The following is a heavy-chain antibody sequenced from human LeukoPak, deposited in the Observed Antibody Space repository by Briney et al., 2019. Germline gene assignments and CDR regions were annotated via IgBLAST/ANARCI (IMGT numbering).Heavy chain of an antibody. CDR2: ISSSSSYI. J-gene: IGHJ6*02. D-gene: IGHD3-3*01. Sequence: GGSLRLSCAASGFTFSSYSMNWVRQAPGKGLEWVSSISSSSSYIYYADSVKGRFTISRDNAKNSLYLQMNSLRAEDTAVYYCARDKGFLEWFERYCMDVWGQGTTVTVSS. V-gene: IGHV3-21*01. CDR1: GFTFSSYS. CDR3: ARDKGFLEWFERYCMDV.